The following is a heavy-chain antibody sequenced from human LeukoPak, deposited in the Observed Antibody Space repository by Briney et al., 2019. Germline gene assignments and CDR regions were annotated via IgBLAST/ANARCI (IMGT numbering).Heavy chain of an antibody. J-gene: IGHJ4*02. Sequence: GESLKISCKGFGYSFSTYWIGWVRQMPGKGLEWMGIIYPGDSHSRYSPSFQGQVTISADKSISTAFLQWSSLRASDSAMYYCARGWGAGSQYFDFWGQGTLVTVSS. D-gene: IGHD2-15*01. CDR2: IYPGDSHS. V-gene: IGHV5-51*01. CDR3: ARGWGAGSQYFDF. CDR1: GYSFSTYW.